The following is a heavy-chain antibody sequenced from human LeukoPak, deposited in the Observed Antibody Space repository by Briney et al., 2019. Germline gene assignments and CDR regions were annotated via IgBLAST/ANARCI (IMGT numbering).Heavy chain of an antibody. CDR2: IDYSGSP. CDR3: ASRYCITISCSLSASDI. CDR1: GDSLSGYY. V-gene: IGHV4-59*01. D-gene: IGHD3-10*01. Sequence: SETLSLTCTVSGDSLSGYYGSWSRQPPGQGREWIGYIDYSGSPDYHPSLKTRVTISVDKSKYQFSLKLNCLTASDTGARYCASRYCITISCSLSASDIWGQGTMVTVSS. J-gene: IGHJ3*02.